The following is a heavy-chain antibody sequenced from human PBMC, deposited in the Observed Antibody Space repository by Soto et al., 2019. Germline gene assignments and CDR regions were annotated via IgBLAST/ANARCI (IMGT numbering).Heavy chain of an antibody. CDR2: ISSSSSYI. J-gene: IGHJ3*02. Sequence: EVQLVESGGGLVKPGGSLRLSCAASGFTFSSYSMNWVRQAPGKGLEWVSSISSSSSYIYYADSVKGRFTISRDNAKNSRHLQMNIRRAEDTAVYSCSRDRGGDLKAFDIWGQGTMVTVSS. CDR3: SRDRGGDLKAFDI. V-gene: IGHV3-21*01. D-gene: IGHD3-10*01. CDR1: GFTFSSYS.